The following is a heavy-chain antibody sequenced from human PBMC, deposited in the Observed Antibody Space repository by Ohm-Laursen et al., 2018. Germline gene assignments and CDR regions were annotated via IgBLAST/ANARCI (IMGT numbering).Heavy chain of an antibody. D-gene: IGHD1-26*01. Sequence: SLRLSCTASGFTFDDYAMHWVRQAPGKGLEWVSGISWNSGSIGYADSVKGRFTISRDNAKNSLYLQMNSLRAEDTALYYCAEDRGASGLPLDYWGQGTLVTVSS. CDR3: AEDRGASGLPLDY. V-gene: IGHV3-9*01. CDR1: GFTFDDYA. J-gene: IGHJ4*02. CDR2: ISWNSGSI.